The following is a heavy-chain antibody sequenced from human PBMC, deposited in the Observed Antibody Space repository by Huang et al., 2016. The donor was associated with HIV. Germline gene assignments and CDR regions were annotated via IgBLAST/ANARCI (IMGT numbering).Heavy chain of an antibody. V-gene: IGHV1-24*01. CDR2: VDPESGET. Sequence: QVQLVQSRAEVKKPGASVKVSCKVSEYTLTELSIHWVRQPPGKGLEWRGGVDPESGETIYAQKCQGRVTMTEETSTETAFMELSGLRPEDTAVYYCATGFDVFFDFWGQGTLVTVSS. J-gene: IGHJ4*02. D-gene: IGHD3-9*01. CDR1: EYTLTELS. CDR3: ATGFDVFFDF.